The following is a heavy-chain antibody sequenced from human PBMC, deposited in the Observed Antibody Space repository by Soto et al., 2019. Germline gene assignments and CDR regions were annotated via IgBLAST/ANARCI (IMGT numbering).Heavy chain of an antibody. Sequence: EVQLVESGGGLVKPGGSLRLSCAASGFTFSNAWMSWVRQAPGKGLEWVGRIKSKTDGGTTDYAAPVKGRFTISRDDSKNTLYLQMNSLKTEDTAVYYCTTARRNYYGMDVWGQGITVTVSS. CDR3: TTARRNYYGMDV. J-gene: IGHJ6*02. CDR2: IKSKTDGGTT. V-gene: IGHV3-15*01. CDR1: GFTFSNAW.